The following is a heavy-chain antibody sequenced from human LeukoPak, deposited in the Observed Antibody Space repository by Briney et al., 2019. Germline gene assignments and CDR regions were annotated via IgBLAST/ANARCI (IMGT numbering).Heavy chain of an antibody. Sequence: ASVKVSCKASGYTFSDYYIHWVRQAPGQGLEWMGWINPNTGGTNYAQKFQGRVTMTRDTSISTAYMGLTRLRFDDRAIYYCATSPSKVTTLDNYSYYMDVWGTGTTVTISS. D-gene: IGHD5-24*01. CDR1: GYTFSDYY. CDR3: ATSPSKVTTLDNYSYYMDV. J-gene: IGHJ6*03. V-gene: IGHV1-2*02. CDR2: INPNTGGT.